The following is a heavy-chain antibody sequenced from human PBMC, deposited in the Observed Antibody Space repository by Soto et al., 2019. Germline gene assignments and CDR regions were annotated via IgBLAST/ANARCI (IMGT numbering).Heavy chain of an antibody. CDR1: RGYLNSNSYY. D-gene: IGHD3-22*01. Sequence: EPPYITRTVPRGYLNSNSYYWGWIRQPPGTGLEWIGIIYYGGSTYYSPSLKSRVTISVDTSKNQFSLKLSSVTAADTAVYYCARQVDYYDSSQFDYWGQG. CDR3: ARQVDYYDSSQFDY. CDR2: IYYGGST. V-gene: IGHV4-39*01. J-gene: IGHJ4*02.